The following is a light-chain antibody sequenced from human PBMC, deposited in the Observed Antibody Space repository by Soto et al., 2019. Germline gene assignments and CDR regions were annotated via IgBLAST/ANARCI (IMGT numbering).Light chain of an antibody. CDR1: QTISTY. CDR2: AAS. J-gene: IGKJ2*01. V-gene: IGKV1-39*01. CDR3: QQSHSIPYT. Sequence: DIKMTQSPSSLSASVGDRVTITCRASQTISTYLNWYQQKPGKAPKLLIYAASRLQSGVPSRFSGSGSGTDFTLTISSLQPEDFATYYCQQSHSIPYTFGQGTKLEIK.